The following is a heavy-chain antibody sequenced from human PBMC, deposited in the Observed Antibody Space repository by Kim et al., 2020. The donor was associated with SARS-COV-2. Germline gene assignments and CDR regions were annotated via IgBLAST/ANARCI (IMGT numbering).Heavy chain of an antibody. CDR2: IIPIFGTA. D-gene: IGHD5-18*01. CDR1: GGTFSSYA. V-gene: IGHV1-69*13. J-gene: IGHJ3*02. Sequence: SVKVSCKASGGTFSSYAISWVRQAPGQGLEWMGGIIPIFGTANYAQKFQGRVTITADESTSTAYMELSGLRSEDKAVYYCARGEAAYRYRYGPGLNPDAFYIWSKGTMVAVSS. CDR3: ARGEAAYRYRYGPGLNPDAFYI.